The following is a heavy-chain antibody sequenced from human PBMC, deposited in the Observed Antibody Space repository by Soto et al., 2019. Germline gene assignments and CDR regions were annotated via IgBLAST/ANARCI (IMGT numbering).Heavy chain of an antibody. Sequence: SATLSLTCAVSGGSISSGGYSWSWIRQPPGKGLEWIGYIYHSGSTYYNPSLKSRVTISVDRSKNQFSLKLSSVTAADTAVYYCARRVEPAYGMDVWGQGTTVTVSS. D-gene: IGHD1-1*01. CDR2: IYHSGST. CDR3: ARRVEPAYGMDV. CDR1: GGSISSGGYS. J-gene: IGHJ6*02. V-gene: IGHV4-30-2*01.